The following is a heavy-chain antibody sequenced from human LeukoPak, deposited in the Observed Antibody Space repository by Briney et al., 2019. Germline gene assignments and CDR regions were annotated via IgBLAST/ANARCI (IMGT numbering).Heavy chain of an antibody. CDR2: ISSDGTNK. J-gene: IGHJ4*02. Sequence: GGSLRLSCAASGFTFSSYGMHWVRQAPGKGLEWVAVISSDGTNKYCADSVKGRFTISRDNSKNTLYLQMNRLRTEDTAVYYCAKDRDDSLGYYYLIDYWGQGTLVTVSS. CDR1: GFTFSSYG. CDR3: AKDRDDSLGYYYLIDY. V-gene: IGHV3-30*18. D-gene: IGHD3-22*01.